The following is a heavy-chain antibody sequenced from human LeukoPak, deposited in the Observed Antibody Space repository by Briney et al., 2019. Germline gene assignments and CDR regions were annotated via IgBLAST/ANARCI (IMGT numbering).Heavy chain of an antibody. CDR3: ASSYDTLGIFDY. D-gene: IGHD3-22*01. J-gene: IGHJ4*02. Sequence: GASVKVSCKASGYTFTSYAISWVRQAPGQGLEWMGGIIPIFGTANYAQKFQGRVTITTDESTSTAYMELSSLRSEDTAVYYCASSYDTLGIFDYWGQGTLVTVSS. CDR1: GYTFTSYA. CDR2: IIPIFGTA. V-gene: IGHV1-69*05.